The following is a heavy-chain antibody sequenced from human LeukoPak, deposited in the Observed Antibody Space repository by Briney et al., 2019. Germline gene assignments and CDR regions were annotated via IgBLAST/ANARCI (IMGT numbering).Heavy chain of an antibody. J-gene: IGHJ4*02. CDR2: ISCDGSNK. CDR1: GFTFSSYG. D-gene: IGHD3-9*01. CDR3: AKEKGYYDILTGYSPYYFDY. Sequence: PGRSLRLSCAASGFTFSSYGMHWVRQAPGKGLEWVAVISCDGSNKYYADSVKGRFTISRDNSKNTLYLQMNSLRAEDTAVYYCAKEKGYYDILTGYSPYYFDYWGQGTLVTVSS. V-gene: IGHV3-30*18.